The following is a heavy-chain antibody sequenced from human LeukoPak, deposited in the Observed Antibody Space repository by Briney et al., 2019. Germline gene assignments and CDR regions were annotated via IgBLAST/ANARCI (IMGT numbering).Heavy chain of an antibody. D-gene: IGHD1-26*01. J-gene: IGHJ4*02. CDR1: GFTFDDYT. V-gene: IGHV3-43*01. CDR2: IYGDGGTT. CDR3: TKGGVGATH. Sequence: GGSLRLSCAASGFTFDDYTMHWVRQPPGKGLEWVSLIYGDGGTTYYVDSVKGRFSISRDNNKNSLYLQMNSLRSEDTALYYCTKGGVGATHWGQGTLVTVAS.